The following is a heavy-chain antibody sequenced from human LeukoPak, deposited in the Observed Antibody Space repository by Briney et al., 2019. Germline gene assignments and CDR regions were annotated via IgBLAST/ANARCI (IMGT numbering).Heavy chain of an antibody. J-gene: IGHJ4*02. CDR1: GFTFSSYA. CDR3: ARDLEGYDSSGYFDY. V-gene: IGHV3-23*01. D-gene: IGHD3-22*01. Sequence: GSLRLSCAASGFTFSSYAMSWVRQAPGKGLEWVSAISGSGGSTYYADSVKGRFTISRDNSKNTLYLQMNSLRAEDTAVYYCARDLEGYDSSGYFDYWGQGTLVTVSS. CDR2: ISGSGGST.